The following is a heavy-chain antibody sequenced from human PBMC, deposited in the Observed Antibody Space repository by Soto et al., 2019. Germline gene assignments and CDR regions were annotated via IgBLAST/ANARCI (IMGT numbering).Heavy chain of an antibody. CDR3: ARGPDDSDVPRWDY. D-gene: IGHD4-17*01. CDR1: GYNFNQYY. V-gene: IGHV1-46*02. Sequence: QVQLMQSGAEVRKPGASVRLSCATSGYNFNQYYIHWVRQAPGQGLEWMGIINLRGGTTEYAHKFRGRVTVTGDTSTSTAYMELRSLRSEDTAIYFCARGPDDSDVPRWDYWGQGTLVTVSS. J-gene: IGHJ4*02. CDR2: INLRGGTT.